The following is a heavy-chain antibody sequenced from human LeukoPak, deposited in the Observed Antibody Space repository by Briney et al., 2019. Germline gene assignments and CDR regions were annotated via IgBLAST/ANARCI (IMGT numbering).Heavy chain of an antibody. J-gene: IGHJ4*02. V-gene: IGHV4-34*01. CDR1: GAPSSGYW. CDR3: ATTSGH. Sequence: SETLSLTCAVYGAPSSGYWWYWIRQPPGKGLEWIGEINHSRITNYNPSLKSRVSISVDTSKNQFSLKLSSVTAADTAVYYCATTSGHWGQGTLVTVSS. CDR2: INHSRIT.